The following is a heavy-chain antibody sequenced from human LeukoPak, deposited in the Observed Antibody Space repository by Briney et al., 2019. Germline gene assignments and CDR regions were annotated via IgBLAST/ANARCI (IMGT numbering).Heavy chain of an antibody. V-gene: IGHV1-2*02. Sequence: ASVKVSCKASGYTFTGYYMHWVRQAPGHGLEWMGWINPNSGGTNYAQKFQGRVTMTRDTSIRTAYVELSRLRSDDTAVYYCATPDDYAAAFDLWGQGTMVTVSS. CDR2: INPNSGGT. CDR1: GYTFTGYY. D-gene: IGHD4-17*01. J-gene: IGHJ3*01. CDR3: ATPDDYAAAFDL.